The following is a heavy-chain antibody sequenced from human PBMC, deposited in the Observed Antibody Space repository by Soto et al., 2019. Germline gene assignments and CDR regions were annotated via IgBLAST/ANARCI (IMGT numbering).Heavy chain of an antibody. V-gene: IGHV5-10-1*01. CDR3: ARQRSGSYYPYYYYYGMDV. CDR1: GYSFTSYW. Sequence: GESLKISCKGSGYSFTSYWISWVRQMPGKGLEWMGRIDPSDSYTNYSPSFQGHVTISADKSISTAYLQWSSLKASDTAMYYCARQRSGSYYPYYYYYGMDVWGQGTTVTVSS. CDR2: IDPSDSYT. D-gene: IGHD1-26*01. J-gene: IGHJ6*02.